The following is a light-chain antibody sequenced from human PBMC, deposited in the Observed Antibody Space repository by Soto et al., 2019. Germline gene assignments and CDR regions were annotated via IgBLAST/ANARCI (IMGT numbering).Light chain of an antibody. Sequence: EIVMTQSPATLSVSPGDRATLSCRASQNVNTNLAWYQHKPGQAPRLLIYGASTRASGIPARFSGSGSGTEFTLTISSLQSEDLAVYYCQQYNNWPYTFGQGNKLEIK. J-gene: IGKJ2*01. V-gene: IGKV3-15*01. CDR1: QNVNTN. CDR2: GAS. CDR3: QQYNNWPYT.